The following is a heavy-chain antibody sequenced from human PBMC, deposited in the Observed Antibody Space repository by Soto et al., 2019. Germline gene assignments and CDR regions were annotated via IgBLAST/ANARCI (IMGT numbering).Heavy chain of an antibody. J-gene: IGHJ4*02. CDR1: GYSFSSHA. V-gene: IGHV1-69*06. CDR2: IIPVFGTP. D-gene: IGHD6-13*01. Sequence: VKVSCKASGYSFSSHAITWVRQAPGQGLEWMGGIIPVFGTPTYAQKFQGRLTISADKSTNTSSLELRSLRSEDTAVYYCARGGALSTSWYWGDGLDSWGQGTQVTVSS. CDR3: ARGGALSTSWYWGDGLDS.